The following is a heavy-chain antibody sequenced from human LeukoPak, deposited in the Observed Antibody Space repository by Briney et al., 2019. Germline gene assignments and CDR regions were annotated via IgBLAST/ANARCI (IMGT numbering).Heavy chain of an antibody. Sequence: PGGSLRLSCAASGFTFSSYGMSWVRQAPGKGLEWVSAISGTGGTTYYADSVKGRFTISRDNSKNTLYLQMNSLRAEDTAVYYCAKSSGVAVALPVDYWGQGTLVTVSS. CDR1: GFTFSSYG. J-gene: IGHJ4*02. D-gene: IGHD6-19*01. CDR3: AKSSGVAVALPVDY. V-gene: IGHV3-23*01. CDR2: ISGTGGTT.